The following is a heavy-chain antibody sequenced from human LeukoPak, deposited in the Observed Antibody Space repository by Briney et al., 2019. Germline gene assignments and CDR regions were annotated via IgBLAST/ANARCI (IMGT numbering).Heavy chain of an antibody. J-gene: IGHJ4*02. Sequence: GGSLRLSCVVSGFTFSMYGMAWLRLAPGKGLEWVSSISDSGRNIYYADSVKGRFTISRDNSKNTLYLQMNSLRAEDTAVYYCARDLMGIAYRGAFYYWGQGTLVTVSS. CDR3: ARDLMGIAYRGAFYY. CDR2: ISDSGRNI. D-gene: IGHD6-13*01. V-gene: IGHV3-23*01. CDR1: GFTFSMYG.